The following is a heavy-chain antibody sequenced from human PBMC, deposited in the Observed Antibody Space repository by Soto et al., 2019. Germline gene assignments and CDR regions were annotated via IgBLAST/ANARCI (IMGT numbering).Heavy chain of an antibody. D-gene: IGHD6-6*01. J-gene: IGHJ6*02. CDR3: ASDQGIAARRSYYYYYYGMCF. Sequence: VGSLRLSCAASGFTFSSYAMHWVRQAPGKGLEWVAGISYDGSNKYYADSVKGRFTISRDNSKNTLYLQMNSLRAEDTAVYYCASDQGIAARRSYYYYYYGMCFWGQGTTVTFSS. V-gene: IGHV3-30-3*01. CDR2: ISYDGSNK. CDR1: GFTFSSYA.